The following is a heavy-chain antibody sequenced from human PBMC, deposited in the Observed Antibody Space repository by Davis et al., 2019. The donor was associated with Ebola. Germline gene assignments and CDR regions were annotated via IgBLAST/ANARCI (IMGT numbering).Heavy chain of an antibody. V-gene: IGHV5-51*01. D-gene: IGHD6-13*01. CDR2: IYPGDSDT. J-gene: IGHJ6*02. CDR3: ARLLYSISKWGRWDYYYGMDV. CDR1: GYSFTSYW. Sequence: GESLKISCQGSGYSFTSYWIGWVRQMPGKGLEWMGIIYPGDSDTRYSPSFQGQVTISADKSISPAYLQWSSLKASDTAMYYCARLLYSISKWGRWDYYYGMDVWGQGTTVTVSS.